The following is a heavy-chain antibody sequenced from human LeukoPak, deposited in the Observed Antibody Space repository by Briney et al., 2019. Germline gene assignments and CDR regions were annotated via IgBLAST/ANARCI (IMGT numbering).Heavy chain of an antibody. CDR3: ARDFDYGDPYNWFDP. J-gene: IGHJ5*02. CDR1: GGTFSSYA. D-gene: IGHD4-17*01. V-gene: IGHV1-69*13. CDR2: IIPIFGTA. Sequence: SVKVSCKASGGTFSSYAISWVRQAPGQELEWMGGIIPIFGTANYAQKFQGRVTITADESTSTAYMELSSLRSEDTAVYYCARDFDYGDPYNWFDPWGQGTLVTVSS.